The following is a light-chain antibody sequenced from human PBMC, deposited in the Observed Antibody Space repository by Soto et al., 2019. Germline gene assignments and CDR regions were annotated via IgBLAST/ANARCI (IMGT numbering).Light chain of an antibody. CDR2: GNN. J-gene: IGLJ1*01. V-gene: IGLV1-40*01. CDR1: SSNIGAGYD. Sequence: QSVLTQPPSVSGAPGQSITISCTGSSSNIGAGYDVHWYQQVPGTAPKLLIYGNNNRASGVPDRFSVSKSGTSASLAISGFQAEDEADYYCRSYANSLTYVFGTGTKVTVL. CDR3: RSYANSLTYV.